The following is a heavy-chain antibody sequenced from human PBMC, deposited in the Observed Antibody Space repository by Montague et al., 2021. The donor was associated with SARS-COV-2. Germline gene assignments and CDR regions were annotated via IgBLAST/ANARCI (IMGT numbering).Heavy chain of an antibody. CDR3: AKAALGSSSYFDY. J-gene: IGHJ4*02. Sequence: SLSLSCAASEFTFSSYAMSWVRQAPGKGLEWVSATSGSGGRTYYADSVKGRFTLSRDNSKNTLYLQMNSLRAEDTAVYYCAKAALGSSSYFDYWGQGTLVTVSS. V-gene: IGHV3-23*01. CDR2: TSGSGGRT. CDR1: EFTFSSYA. D-gene: IGHD6-13*01.